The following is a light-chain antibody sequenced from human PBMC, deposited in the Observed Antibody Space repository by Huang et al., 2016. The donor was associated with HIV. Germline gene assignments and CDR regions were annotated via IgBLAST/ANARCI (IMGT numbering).Light chain of an antibody. CDR3: QQRSAWPLT. J-gene: IGKJ4*01. V-gene: IGKV3-11*01. Sequence: EIVLTQSPATLSLSPGERATLSCRARQSVHSSLAWYQPTPGQAPRLLIYAASNRATGIPARFSGSGSGTDFTLTISNLQSEDFAVYYCQQRSAWPLTFGGGTKVEI. CDR1: QSVHSS. CDR2: AAS.